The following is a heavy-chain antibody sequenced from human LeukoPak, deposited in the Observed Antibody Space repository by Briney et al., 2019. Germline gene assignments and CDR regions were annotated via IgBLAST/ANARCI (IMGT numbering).Heavy chain of an antibody. CDR2: IYYSGST. CDR3: ASSMGELLWFGESTIEYFQH. D-gene: IGHD3-10*01. J-gene: IGHJ1*01. Sequence: GSLRLSCAASGFTFSSYAMSWVRQAPGKGLEWIGSIYYSGSTYYNPSLKSRVTISVDTSKNQFSLKLSSVTAADTAVYYCASSMGELLWFGESTIEYFQHWGQGTLVTVSS. V-gene: IGHV4-38-2*01. CDR1: GFTFSSYA.